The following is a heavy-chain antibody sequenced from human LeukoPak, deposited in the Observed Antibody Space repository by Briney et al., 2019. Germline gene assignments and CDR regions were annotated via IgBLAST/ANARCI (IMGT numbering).Heavy chain of an antibody. D-gene: IGHD6-13*01. CDR1: GGSISSSSYY. CDR3: ARERVSIAAAENTYFDY. CDR2: IYYSGST. J-gene: IGHJ4*02. Sequence: SETLSLTCTVSGGSISSSSYYWGWIRQPPGKGLEWNGSIYYSGSTYYNPSLKSRVTISVDTSKNQFSLKLSSVTAADTAVYYCARERVSIAAAENTYFDYWGQGTLVTVSS. V-gene: IGHV4-39*07.